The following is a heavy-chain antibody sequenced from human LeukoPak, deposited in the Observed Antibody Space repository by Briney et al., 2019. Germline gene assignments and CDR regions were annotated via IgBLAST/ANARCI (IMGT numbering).Heavy chain of an antibody. CDR2: ISAYNGNT. CDR3: ARSSSWYDWFDP. CDR1: GYTFTSYG. Sequence: ASVKVSCKASGYTFTSYGISSVRQAPGQGLEWMGWISAYNGNTNYAQKLQGRVTITTDTSTSTAYMELRSLRSDDTAVYYCARSSSWYDWFDPWGQGTLVTVSS. V-gene: IGHV1-18*01. J-gene: IGHJ5*02. D-gene: IGHD6-13*01.